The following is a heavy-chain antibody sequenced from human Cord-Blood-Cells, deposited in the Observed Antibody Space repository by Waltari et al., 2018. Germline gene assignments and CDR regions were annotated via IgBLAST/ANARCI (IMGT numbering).Heavy chain of an antibody. CDR2: MNPNSGNT. Sequence: QVQLVQSGAEVKKPGASVKVSCKASGSTITSYDINWVRQATGQGLEWMGWMNPNSGNTGYAQKFQGRVTMTRNTSISTAYMGLSSLRSEDTAVYYCARGLRYYGSGSYPFRHWGQGTLVTVSS. CDR3: ARGLRYYGSGSYPFRH. CDR1: GSTITSYD. J-gene: IGHJ1*01. D-gene: IGHD3-10*01. V-gene: IGHV1-8*01.